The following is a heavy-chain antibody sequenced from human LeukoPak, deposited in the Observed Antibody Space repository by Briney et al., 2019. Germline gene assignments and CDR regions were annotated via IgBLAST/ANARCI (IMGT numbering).Heavy chain of an antibody. V-gene: IGHV4-59*11. J-gene: IGHJ4*02. CDR2: IYYSGTT. CDR3: ARDLSLDY. Sequence: SETLSLTCTVSSGSLSSHYWSWIRQSPGKGLEWIGYIYYSGTTNYNPSLKSRVTISVDTSKNQFSLKLSSVTAADTAVYYCARDLSLDYWDQGTLVTVSS. CDR1: SGSLSSHY.